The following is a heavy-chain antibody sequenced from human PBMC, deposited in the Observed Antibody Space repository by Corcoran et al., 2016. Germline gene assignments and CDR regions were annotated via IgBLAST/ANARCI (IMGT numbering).Heavy chain of an antibody. Sequence: QVQLQQWGAGLLKPSETLSLTCAVYGGSFSGYYWSWIRQPPGKGLEWIGEINHSGSTNYNPSLKSRVTISVDTSKNQFSLKLSSVTAADTAVYYCARRSVGATDLHYFDYWGQGTLVTVSS. CDR3: ARRSVGATDLHYFDY. CDR2: INHSGST. D-gene: IGHD1-26*01. CDR1: GGSFSGYY. V-gene: IGHV4-34*01. J-gene: IGHJ4*02.